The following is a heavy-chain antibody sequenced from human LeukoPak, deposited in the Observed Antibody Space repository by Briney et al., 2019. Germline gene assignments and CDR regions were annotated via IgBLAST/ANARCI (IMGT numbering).Heavy chain of an antibody. V-gene: IGHV3-21*01. Sequence: GGSLRLSCAASGFTFSSCGFNWVRQAPGKGLEWVSSISSSSSYIYYADSVKGRFTISRDNAKNSLYLQMNSLRAEDTAVYYCAREGGYSYGWYFDYWGQGTLVTVSS. CDR3: AREGGYSYGWYFDY. CDR2: ISSSSSYI. D-gene: IGHD5-18*01. J-gene: IGHJ4*02. CDR1: GFTFSSCG.